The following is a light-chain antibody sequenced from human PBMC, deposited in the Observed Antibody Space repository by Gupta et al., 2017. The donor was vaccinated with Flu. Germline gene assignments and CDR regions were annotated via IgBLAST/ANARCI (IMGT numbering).Light chain of an antibody. CDR2: KAS. Sequence: SLGDRITITCRASQTISNWLAWYQQKPGKAPNLLIYKASNLESGVPSRFSGSGSRTEFSLTISSLQPDDFATYYCQQYTAYPWTFGQGTKV. CDR3: QQYTAYPWT. V-gene: IGKV1-5*03. CDR1: QTISNW. J-gene: IGKJ1*01.